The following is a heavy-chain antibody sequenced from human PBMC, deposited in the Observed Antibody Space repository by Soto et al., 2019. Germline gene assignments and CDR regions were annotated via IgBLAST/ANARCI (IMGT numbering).Heavy chain of an antibody. V-gene: IGHV3-30*18. J-gene: IGHJ4*02. D-gene: IGHD5-18*01. Sequence: PGGSLRLSCAASGFTFSSYGMHWVRQAPGKGPEWVAVISYDGSNKYYADSVKGRFTISRDNSKNTLYLQMNSLRAEDTAVYYCAKDYDTAMEEYYFDYWGQGTLVTVSS. CDR2: ISYDGSNK. CDR3: AKDYDTAMEEYYFDY. CDR1: GFTFSSYG.